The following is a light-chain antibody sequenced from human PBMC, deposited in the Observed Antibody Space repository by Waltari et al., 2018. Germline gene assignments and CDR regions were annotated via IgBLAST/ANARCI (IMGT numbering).Light chain of an antibody. Sequence: DIQMTQSPSSLSASVGDRVTITCRASQSISSYLNWYPQKPGKAPKLLIYAASRLQSGVPSRFSGSGSGTDFTLTISSLQPEDFATYYCQQSYSTPPTFGQGTKVEIK. CDR1: QSISSY. CDR2: AAS. J-gene: IGKJ1*01. V-gene: IGKV1-39*01. CDR3: QQSYSTPPT.